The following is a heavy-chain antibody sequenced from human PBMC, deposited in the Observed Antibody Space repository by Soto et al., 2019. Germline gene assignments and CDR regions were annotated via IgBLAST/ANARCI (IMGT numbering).Heavy chain of an antibody. Sequence: TSETLSLTCTVSGGSISSGNYYWSWIRQHPGKGLEWIGYIYYSGSTYYNPSLKSRVTISVDTSKNQFSLKLSSVTAADTAVYYCARHNYDSSGTAVDVWGQGTTVTVSS. D-gene: IGHD3-22*01. J-gene: IGHJ6*02. CDR3: ARHNYDSSGTAVDV. CDR2: IYYSGST. CDR1: GGSISSGNYY. V-gene: IGHV4-31*03.